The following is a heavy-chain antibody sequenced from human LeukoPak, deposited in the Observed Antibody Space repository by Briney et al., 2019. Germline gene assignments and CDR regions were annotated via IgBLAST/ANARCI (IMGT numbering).Heavy chain of an antibody. Sequence: GRSLRLSCAASGFTFSSYAMHWVRQAPGKGLEWVSGVSGSGGSTYYADSVKGRFTISRDNSKNTLYLQMNSLRAEDTAVYYCAKDLDIVATITGNWGQGTLVTVSS. CDR3: AKDLDIVATITGN. J-gene: IGHJ4*02. D-gene: IGHD5-12*01. CDR1: GFTFSSYA. CDR2: VSGSGGST. V-gene: IGHV3-23*01.